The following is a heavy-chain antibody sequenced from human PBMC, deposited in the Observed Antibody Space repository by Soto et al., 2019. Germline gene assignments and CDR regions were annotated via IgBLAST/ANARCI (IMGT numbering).Heavy chain of an antibody. CDR2: IYWDDDK. CDR3: AHYSSTCSFDY. D-gene: IGHD6-13*01. CDR1: GFSLSTSGMG. Sequence: QITLKESGPTLVKPTQTLTLTCTFSGFSLSTSGMGVGWIRQPPGKALEWLALIYWDDDKRYSPSLKSRLTXTXXTSKNQVVLTMTTMDPVDTATSYCAHYSSTCSFDYWGQGTLVTVSS. V-gene: IGHV2-5*02. J-gene: IGHJ4*02.